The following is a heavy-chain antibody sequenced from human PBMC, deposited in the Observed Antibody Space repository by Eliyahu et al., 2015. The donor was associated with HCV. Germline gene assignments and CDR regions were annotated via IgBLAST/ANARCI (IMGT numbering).Heavy chain of an antibody. CDR3: TRGPDWGYLWYFEV. Sequence: EVHLEESGGGVVQPGGSLRLSCGAAGFNFSDYSLMWVRQAPGKGLEWISFISSRRNTVYYADSVKGRFTISRDNAKDSLYLQMTSLRDDDTAVYYCTRGPDWGYLWYFEVWGRGTLVSVSS. CDR1: GFNFSDYS. V-gene: IGHV3-48*02. CDR2: ISSRRNTV. J-gene: IGHJ2*01. D-gene: IGHD3/OR15-3a*01.